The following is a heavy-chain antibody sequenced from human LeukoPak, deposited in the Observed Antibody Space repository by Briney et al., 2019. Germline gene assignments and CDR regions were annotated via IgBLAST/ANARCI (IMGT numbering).Heavy chain of an antibody. CDR1: GYTFTSYG. D-gene: IGHD6-6*01. J-gene: IGHJ3*02. V-gene: IGHV1-18*01. CDR3: ARDPSYSSSSGDAFDI. CDR2: ISAYNGNT. Sequence: GASVKVSCKASGYTFTSYGISWVRQAPGQGLEWMGWISAYNGNTNYAQKLQGRVTMTTDTSTSTAHMELRSLRSDDTAVYYCARDPSYSSSSGDAFDIWGQGTMVTVSS.